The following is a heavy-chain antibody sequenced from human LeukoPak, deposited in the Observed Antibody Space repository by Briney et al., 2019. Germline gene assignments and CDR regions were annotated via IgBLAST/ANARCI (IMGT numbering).Heavy chain of an antibody. J-gene: IGHJ4*02. CDR2: ISYDGSNK. D-gene: IGHD2-21*02. Sequence: PGRSLRLSCAASGFIFSSYGMHWVRQAPGKGLEWVAVISYDGSNKYYADSVKGRFTISRDNSKNTLYLQMNSLRAEDTAVYYCARSAVVTDYDYWGQGTLVTVSS. V-gene: IGHV3-30*03. CDR3: ARSAVVTDYDY. CDR1: GFIFSSYG.